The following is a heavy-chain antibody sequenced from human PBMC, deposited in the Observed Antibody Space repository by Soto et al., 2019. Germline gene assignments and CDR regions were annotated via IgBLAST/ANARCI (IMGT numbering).Heavy chain of an antibody. D-gene: IGHD6-13*01. CDR3: ARDKEEGIAAASNGRGHAFDI. CDR1: GFTFSSYS. Sequence: EVQLVESGGGLVQPGGSLRLSCAASGFTFSSYSMNWVSQDPGKGLEWVSYISSSSSTIYYADSVKGRFTISRDNAKNSLYLQMNSLRDEDTAVYYCARDKEEGIAAASNGRGHAFDIWGQGTMVTVSS. V-gene: IGHV3-48*02. J-gene: IGHJ3*02. CDR2: ISSSSSTI.